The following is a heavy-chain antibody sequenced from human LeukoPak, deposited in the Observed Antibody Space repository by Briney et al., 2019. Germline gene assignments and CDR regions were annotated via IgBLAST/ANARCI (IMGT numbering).Heavy chain of an antibody. CDR3: ARSARAFGVVTRYYFDY. CDR2: IKQDGSEK. V-gene: IGHV3-7*01. CDR1: GFTFSRYR. Sequence: PGGSLRLSCAASGFTFSRYRMSWVRQAPGEGREGVANIKQDGSEKYYVDSGKGRLTISRDNAKNSLYLQMNSLRAEDTAVYYCARSARAFGVVTRYYFDYWGQGTLVTVSS. D-gene: IGHD3-3*01. J-gene: IGHJ4*02.